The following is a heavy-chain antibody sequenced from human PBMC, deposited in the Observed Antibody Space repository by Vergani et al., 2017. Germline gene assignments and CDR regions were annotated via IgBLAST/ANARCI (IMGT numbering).Heavy chain of an antibody. J-gene: IGHJ4*02. CDR2: IYYSGST. CDR1: GGPISSYY. Sequence: QVQLQESGPGLVKPSETLSLTCTVSGGPISSYYWSWIRQPPGKGREWIGYIYYSGSTNYNPSLKSRFTNTVDTSKNQFSLNLSSVTAADTAVYYCAGTYYDSTPYHFDYWGQGTLVTVSS. CDR3: AGTYYDSTPYHFDY. V-gene: IGHV4-59*01. D-gene: IGHD3-22*01.